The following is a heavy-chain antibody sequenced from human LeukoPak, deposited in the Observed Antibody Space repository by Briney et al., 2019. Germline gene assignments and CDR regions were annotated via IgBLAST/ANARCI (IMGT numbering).Heavy chain of an antibody. CDR3: ARDLIVPDAMTGSGSYSTDY. CDR1: GGSISSYY. D-gene: IGHD3-10*01. J-gene: IGHJ4*02. V-gene: IGHV4-4*07. Sequence: SETLSLTCTVPGGSISSYYWSWIRQPAGKGLEWIGRIYSSGSTHYNPSLKSRVTMSVDTSKNQFSLKLSSVTAADTAVYYCARDLIVPDAMTGSGSYSTDYWGQGTLATVSS. CDR2: IYSSGST.